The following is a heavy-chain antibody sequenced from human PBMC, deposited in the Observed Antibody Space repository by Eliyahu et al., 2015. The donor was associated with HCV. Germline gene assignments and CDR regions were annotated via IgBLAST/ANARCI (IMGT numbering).Heavy chain of an antibody. Sequence: EVQLVESGGGLVKPGGSLRLSCAAXGXTFSSYSMNWVRQAPGKGLEWVSXISSSSSXIYYADSVKGRXTISRDNAKNSLYLQMNSLRAEDTAVYYCASKSGSYYPLDYWGQGTLVTVSS. V-gene: IGHV3-21*01. CDR2: ISSSSSXI. J-gene: IGHJ4*02. D-gene: IGHD1-26*01. CDR1: GXTFSSYS. CDR3: ASKSGSYYPLDY.